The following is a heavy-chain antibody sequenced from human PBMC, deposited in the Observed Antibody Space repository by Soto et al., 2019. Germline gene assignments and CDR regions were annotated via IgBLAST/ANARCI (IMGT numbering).Heavy chain of an antibody. CDR2: IYYSGST. V-gene: IGHV4-61*01. J-gene: IGHJ4*02. CDR1: GGSVSSGSYY. D-gene: IGHD4-17*01. Sequence: SETLSLTCTVSGGSVSSGSYYWSWIRQPPGKGLEWIGHIYYSGSTNYNPSLKSRVTISVDTSKNQFSLKLSSVTAADTAVYYCAGQRDYGGDFDYWGQGTLVTVSS. CDR3: AGQRDYGGDFDY.